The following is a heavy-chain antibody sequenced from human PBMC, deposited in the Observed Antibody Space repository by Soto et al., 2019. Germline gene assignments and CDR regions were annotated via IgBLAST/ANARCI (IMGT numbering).Heavy chain of an antibody. CDR2: IYSSGGT. J-gene: IGHJ6*02. CDR3: ARGTVTGVDYGMDV. Sequence: SETLSLTCTVSGGSMNTYYWTWIRQPGGKGLECVGRIYSSGGTNYNPSLQGRVTMSVDTSKKRISLKLTSVTAADTAVYYCARGTVTGVDYGMDVWGQGTTVTVSS. V-gene: IGHV4-4*07. D-gene: IGHD6-19*01. CDR1: GGSMNTYY.